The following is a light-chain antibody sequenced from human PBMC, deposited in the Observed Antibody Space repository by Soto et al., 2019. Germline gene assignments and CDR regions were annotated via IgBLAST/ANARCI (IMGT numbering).Light chain of an antibody. CDR2: WAS. CDR1: QNNKNY. V-gene: IGKV4-1*01. CDR3: QHYYSSWT. J-gene: IGKJ1*01. Sequence: DIVMTQSXXXLAVSLGERATINCKSSQNNKNYLAWYQQKAGQPPKLIIDWASTRASGVPDRFSGSGSGTDFTLTISSLQAEDVAVYYCQHYYSSWTFGQGTKVEIK.